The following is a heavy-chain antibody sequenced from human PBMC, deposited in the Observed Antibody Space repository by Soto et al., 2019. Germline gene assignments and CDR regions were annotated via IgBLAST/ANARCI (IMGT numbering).Heavy chain of an antibody. CDR3: AKSGDCSSTSCLGAYYYGMDV. J-gene: IGHJ6*02. CDR2: ISGSGGST. V-gene: IGHV3-23*01. Sequence: GGSLRLSCAASGFTFSSYAMSWVRQAPGKGLEWVSAISGSGGSTYYADSVKGRFTISRDNSKNTLYLQMNSLRAEDTAVYYCAKSGDCSSTSCLGAYYYGMDVWGQGTTVTVSS. CDR1: GFTFSSYA. D-gene: IGHD2-2*01.